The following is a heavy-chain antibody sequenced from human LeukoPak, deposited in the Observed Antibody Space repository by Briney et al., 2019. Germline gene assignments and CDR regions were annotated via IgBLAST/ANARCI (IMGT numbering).Heavy chain of an antibody. CDR3: ETDTDYDILAGYYPDAFDI. D-gene: IGHD3-9*01. J-gene: IGHJ3*02. CDR1: GFTFSSYS. Sequence: GGSLRLSCAASGFTFSSYSMNWVRQAPGKGLEWVSSISSSSSYVYYADSVKGRFTISRDSAKNSLYLQMNSLRAEDTAVYYCETDTDYDILAGYYPDAFDIWGQRAMVTVSS. CDR2: ISSSSSYV. V-gene: IGHV3-21*01.